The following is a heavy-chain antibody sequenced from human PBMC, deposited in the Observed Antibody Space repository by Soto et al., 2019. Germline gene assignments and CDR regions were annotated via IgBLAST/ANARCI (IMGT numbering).Heavy chain of an antibody. CDR3: AKDAHLSGYEINFDN. CDR2: ISGSGGST. D-gene: IGHD5-12*01. Sequence: GGSLRLSCAASGFIFSTYAMSWVRQAPGKGLEWVSAISGSGGSTFYSDSVKGRFTISRDNSRNTLYLQMNSLRVEDTAVYFCAKDAHLSGYEINFDNWGQGTLVTVSS. CDR1: GFIFSTYA. J-gene: IGHJ4*02. V-gene: IGHV3-23*01.